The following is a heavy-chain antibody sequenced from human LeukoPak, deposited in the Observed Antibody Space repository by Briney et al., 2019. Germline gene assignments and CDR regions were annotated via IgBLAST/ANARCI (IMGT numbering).Heavy chain of an antibody. CDR1: GFNFSSSN. J-gene: IGHJ4*02. V-gene: IGHV3-48*01. CDR2: ISSISNPI. Sequence: GGSLRLSCTTSGFNFSSSNMNWVRQAPGKGLEWVSYISSISNPIYYADSVKGRFTISRDNSKNTLYLQMNSLRAEDTAVYYCAKDRRDYFDYWGQGTLVTVSS. CDR3: AKDRRDYFDY.